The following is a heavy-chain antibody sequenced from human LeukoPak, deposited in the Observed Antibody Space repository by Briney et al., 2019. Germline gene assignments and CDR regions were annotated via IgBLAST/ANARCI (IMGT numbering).Heavy chain of an antibody. Sequence: PSETLSLTCAVFGGFFNGYYWSWIRQPPGKGLEWIGEINHSGSTNYNPSLKSRLTISVDASKNQFSLKLSSVTATDTAVYYCASLTTVTQGYFDSWGQGTLVTVSS. V-gene: IGHV4-34*01. CDR2: INHSGST. D-gene: IGHD4-17*01. J-gene: IGHJ4*02. CDR3: ASLTTVTQGYFDS. CDR1: GGFFNGYY.